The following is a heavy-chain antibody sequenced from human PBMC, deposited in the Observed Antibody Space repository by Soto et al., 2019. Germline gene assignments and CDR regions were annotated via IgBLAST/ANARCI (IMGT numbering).Heavy chain of an antibody. CDR1: GGTFSSYT. CDR2: IIPILGIA. CDR3: ARDLAVAGTVYYYYGMDV. D-gene: IGHD6-19*01. J-gene: IGHJ6*02. Sequence: QVQLVQSGAEVKKPGSSVKVSCKASGGTFSSYTISWVRQAPGQGLEWMGRIIPILGIANYAQKFQGGVTITADKSTSTAYMELSSLRSEDTAVYYCARDLAVAGTVYYYYGMDVWGQGTTVTVSS. V-gene: IGHV1-69*08.